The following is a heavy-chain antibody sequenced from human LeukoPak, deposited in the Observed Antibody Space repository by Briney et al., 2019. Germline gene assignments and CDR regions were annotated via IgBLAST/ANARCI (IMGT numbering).Heavy chain of an antibody. CDR2: TYYRSKWYT. D-gene: IGHD1-26*01. Sequence: SQTLSLTCAISGDSVSSNSAAWIWLRQSPSRGLEWLGRTYYRSKWYTDYVVSVKSRMTINPDTSKNQFSLQLTSVTPEDTAVYYCARGGNYYCFDPRGQRTLVTVSS. CDR1: GDSVSSNSAA. CDR3: ARGGNYYCFDP. V-gene: IGHV6-1*01. J-gene: IGHJ5*02.